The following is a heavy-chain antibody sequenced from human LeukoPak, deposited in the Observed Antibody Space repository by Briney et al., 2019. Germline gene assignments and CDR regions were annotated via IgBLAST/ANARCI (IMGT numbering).Heavy chain of an antibody. J-gene: IGHJ4*02. CDR1: GFTFSIYA. Sequence: GGSLRLSCAASGFTFSIYAIQWVRQAPGKGLEWVSVIYSGGSTYYADSVKGRFTISRDNSKNTLYLQMNSLRAEDTAVYYCARDGSGSYYDYWGQGTLVTVSS. V-gene: IGHV3-66*01. D-gene: IGHD1-26*01. CDR3: ARDGSGSYYDY. CDR2: IYSGGST.